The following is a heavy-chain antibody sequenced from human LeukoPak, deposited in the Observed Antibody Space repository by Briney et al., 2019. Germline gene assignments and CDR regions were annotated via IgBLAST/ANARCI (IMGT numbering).Heavy chain of an antibody. D-gene: IGHD3-16*01. V-gene: IGHV1-18*01. J-gene: IGHJ5*02. Sequence: ASVTVSCMASGYTFTSYGISWVRQAPGQGVEWMGWISAYNGNTNYAQKLQGRVTMTTDTSTSTAYMELSSLRSDDTAVYYCARTSHESVLYWSDPWGQGTLVNVSS. CDR3: ARTSHESVLYWSDP. CDR1: GYTFTSYG. CDR2: ISAYNGNT.